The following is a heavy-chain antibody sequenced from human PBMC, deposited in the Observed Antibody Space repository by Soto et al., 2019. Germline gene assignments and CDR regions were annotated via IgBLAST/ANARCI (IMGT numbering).Heavy chain of an antibody. CDR2: IYSGGST. D-gene: IGHD1-26*01. J-gene: IGHJ3*02. CDR1: GFTVSSNY. CDR3: ATSRYSGSYDAFDI. Sequence: GGSLRLSCAASGFTVSSNYMSWVRQAPGKGMAWVSVIYSGGSTYNADSVKGRFTISRDNSKNTLYLQMNSLRAEDTAVYYCATSRYSGSYDAFDIWGQGTMVTV. V-gene: IGHV3-66*02.